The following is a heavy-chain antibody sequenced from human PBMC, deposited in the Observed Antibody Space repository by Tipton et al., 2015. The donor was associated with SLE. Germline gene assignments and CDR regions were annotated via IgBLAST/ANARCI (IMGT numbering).Heavy chain of an antibody. J-gene: IGHJ4*02. CDR3: ARGNTAMEN. Sequence: TLSLICTVSGGSISSSSYYWVWIRQPPGKGLEWIGSVYNSGSTYYNPSLKSRVTISVDTSKNQFSLKLSSVTTADTAVYYCARGNTAMENWGQGTLVTVSS. CDR1: GGSISSSSYY. D-gene: IGHD5-18*01. V-gene: IGHV4-39*07. CDR2: VYNSGST.